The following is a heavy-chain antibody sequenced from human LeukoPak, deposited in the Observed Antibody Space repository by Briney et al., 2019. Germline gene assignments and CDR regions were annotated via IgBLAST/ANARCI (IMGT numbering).Heavy chain of an antibody. Sequence: ASVKVSFKASGYAFTGYYMHWVRQAPGQGLEWMGRINPNSGGTNYAQKFQGRVTMTRDTSISTAYMELSRLRSDDTAVYYCARDYRRLGVAAAGTAPGYWGQGTLVTVSS. D-gene: IGHD6-13*01. V-gene: IGHV1-2*06. CDR3: ARDYRRLGVAAAGTAPGY. CDR1: GYAFTGYY. CDR2: INPNSGGT. J-gene: IGHJ4*02.